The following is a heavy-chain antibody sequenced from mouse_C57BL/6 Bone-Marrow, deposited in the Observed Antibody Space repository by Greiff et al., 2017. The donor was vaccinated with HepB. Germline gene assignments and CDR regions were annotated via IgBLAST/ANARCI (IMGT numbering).Heavy chain of an antibody. CDR2: IYPRSGNT. Sequence: QVQLQQSGAELARPGASVKLSCKASGYTFTSYGISWVKQRTGQGLEWIGEIYPRSGNTYYNEKFKGKATLTADKSSSTAYMELRSLTSEDSAVYFCARGEYYYGSSSYYFDYWGQGTTLTVSS. CDR3: ARGEYYYGSSSYYFDY. CDR1: GYTFTSYG. J-gene: IGHJ2*01. V-gene: IGHV1-81*01. D-gene: IGHD1-1*01.